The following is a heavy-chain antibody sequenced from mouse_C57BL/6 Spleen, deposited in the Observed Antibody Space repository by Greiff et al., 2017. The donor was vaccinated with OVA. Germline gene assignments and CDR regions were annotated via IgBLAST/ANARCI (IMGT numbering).Heavy chain of an antibody. CDR3: ASKTFLTFDY. D-gene: IGHD4-1*01. CDR1: GYSFTGYY. CDR2: INPSTGGT. J-gene: IGHJ2*01. Sequence: EVQLQQSGPELVKPGASVKISCKASGYSFTGYYMNWVKQSPEKSLEWIGEINPSTGGTTYNQKFKAKATLTVDKSSSTAYMQLKSLTSEDSAVYYCASKTFLTFDYWGQGTTLTVSS. V-gene: IGHV1-42*01.